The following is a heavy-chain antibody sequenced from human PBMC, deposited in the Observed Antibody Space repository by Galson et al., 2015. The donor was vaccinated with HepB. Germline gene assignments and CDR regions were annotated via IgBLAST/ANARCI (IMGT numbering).Heavy chain of an antibody. J-gene: IGHJ6*02. Sequence: SVKVSCKASGGTFSSYGISWVRQAPGQGLEWMGGIIPIFGTANYAQRFQGRVTITADESTSTAYMELSSLRSEDTAVYYCARDPPCSGGSCYSDFHYYDMDVWGQGTTVTVSS. CDR2: IIPIFGTA. V-gene: IGHV1-69*13. CDR1: GGTFSSYG. CDR3: ARDPPCSGGSCYSDFHYYDMDV. D-gene: IGHD2-15*01.